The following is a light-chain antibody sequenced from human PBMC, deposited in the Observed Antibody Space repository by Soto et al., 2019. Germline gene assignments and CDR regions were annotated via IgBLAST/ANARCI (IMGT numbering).Light chain of an antibody. CDR3: CSYAGSGRYV. CDR2: DVS. CDR1: SSDVGGYNY. Sequence: QSALTQPRSVSGSPGQSITISCTGTSSDVGGYNYVSWYQQHPGKAPKVMIYDVSERPSGVPDRFSGSKSGNTASLTISGLQAEDDADYFCCSYAGSGRYVFGTGTKLTVL. J-gene: IGLJ1*01. V-gene: IGLV2-11*01.